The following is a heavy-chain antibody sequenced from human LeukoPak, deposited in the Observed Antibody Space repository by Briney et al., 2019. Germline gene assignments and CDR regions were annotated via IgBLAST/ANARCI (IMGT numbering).Heavy chain of an antibody. CDR2: INHSGST. J-gene: IGHJ4*02. Sequence: SETLSLTCAVYGGSFSGYYWGWIRQPPGKGLEWIGEINHSGSTNYNPSLKSRVTISVDTSKNQFSLKLSSVTAADTAVYYCARVRYDYVWGSYRYIDYWGQGTLVTVSS. CDR1: GGSFSGYY. CDR3: ARVRYDYVWGSYRYIDY. V-gene: IGHV4-34*01. D-gene: IGHD3-16*02.